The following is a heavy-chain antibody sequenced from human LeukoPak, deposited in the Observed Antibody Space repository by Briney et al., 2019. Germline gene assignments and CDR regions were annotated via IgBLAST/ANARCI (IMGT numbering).Heavy chain of an antibody. CDR3: ARVGSYSFGDSFDY. D-gene: IGHD3-10*01. J-gene: IGHJ4*02. CDR1: GFTFDDDA. Sequence: GGSLRLSCAASGFTFDDDAMSWVRQAPGKELEWVSGINWNGGSTGYADSVKGRFTISRDNSKKSLYLQMNSLRAEDTALYYCARVGSYSFGDSFDYWGQGTLVTVSS. CDR2: INWNGGST. V-gene: IGHV3-20*04.